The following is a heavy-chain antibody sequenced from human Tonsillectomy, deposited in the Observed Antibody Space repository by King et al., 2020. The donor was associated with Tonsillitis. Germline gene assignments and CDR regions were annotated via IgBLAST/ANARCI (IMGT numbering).Heavy chain of an antibody. CDR3: ATVEGIAAAGTNPRYHTNYYFDY. Sequence: QLVQSGAEVKKPGASVKVSCKVSGYTLTELSMHWVRQAPGKGLEWMGGFDPEDGETIYAQKFQGRVTMTEDTSTDTAYMELSSLRSEDTAVYYCATVEGIAAAGTNPRYHTNYYFDYWGQGTLVTVSS. CDR2: FDPEDGET. D-gene: IGHD6-13*01. J-gene: IGHJ4*02. V-gene: IGHV1-24*01. CDR1: GYTLTELS.